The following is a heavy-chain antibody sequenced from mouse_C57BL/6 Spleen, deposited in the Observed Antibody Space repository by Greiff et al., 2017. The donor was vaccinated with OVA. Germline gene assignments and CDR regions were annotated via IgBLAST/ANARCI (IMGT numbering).Heavy chain of an antibody. J-gene: IGHJ2*01. D-gene: IGHD2-5*01. CDR1: GYSFTGYY. Sequence: EVQLQESGPELVKPGASVKISCKASGYSFTGYYMNWVKQSPEKSLEWIGEINPSTGGTTYNQKFKAKATLTVDKSSSTAYMQLKSLTSEDSAVYYCARPYYSNLSYYFDYWGQGTTLTVSS. CDR3: ARPYYSNLSYYFDY. V-gene: IGHV1-42*01. CDR2: INPSTGGT.